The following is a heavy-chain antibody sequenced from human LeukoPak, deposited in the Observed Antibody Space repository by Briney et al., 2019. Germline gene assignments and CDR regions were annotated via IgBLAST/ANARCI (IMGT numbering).Heavy chain of an antibody. CDR2: IKQDGSEK. J-gene: IGHJ4*02. CDR3: AVAAAGTIFDY. CDR1: GFTFSSYW. D-gene: IGHD6-13*01. Sequence: PGGSLRLSCAASGFTFSSYWMSWVRQAPGKGLEWVANIKQDGSEKYYVDSVKGRFTISRDNAKNSLYLQMNSLRAEETAVYYCAVAAAGTIFDYWGQGTLVTVSS. V-gene: IGHV3-7*01.